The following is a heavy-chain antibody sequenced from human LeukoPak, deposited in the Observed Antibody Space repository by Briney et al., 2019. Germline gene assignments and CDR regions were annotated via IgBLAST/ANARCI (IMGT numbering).Heavy chain of an antibody. Sequence: GGSLRLSCAASGFTFNGYSMAWVRQAPGKGLEWVSSINSGSSHRIYADSVKGRFTISRHNAKNSLYLQMNSLRTEEDTALYYCARDAPTVGVDSWGQGTLVTVSS. J-gene: IGHJ4*02. CDR2: INSGSSHR. CDR3: ARDAPTVGVDS. CDR1: GFTFNGYS. V-gene: IGHV3-21*04.